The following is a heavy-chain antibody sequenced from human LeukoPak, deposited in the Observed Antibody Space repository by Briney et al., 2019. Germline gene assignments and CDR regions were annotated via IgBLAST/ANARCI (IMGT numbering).Heavy chain of an antibody. CDR2: IIPIFGTA. J-gene: IGHJ4*02. Sequence: SVKASCKASGGTLSSYAISWVRQAPGQGLEWMGGIIPIFGTANYAQKFQGRVTITTDESTSTACMELSSLRSEDTAVYYCARDKEHSYGRYFDFWGQGISVTVSS. D-gene: IGHD5-18*01. V-gene: IGHV1-69*05. CDR1: GGTLSSYA. CDR3: ARDKEHSYGRYFDF.